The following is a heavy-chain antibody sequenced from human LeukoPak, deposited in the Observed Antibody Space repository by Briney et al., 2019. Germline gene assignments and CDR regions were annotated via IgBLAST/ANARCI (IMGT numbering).Heavy chain of an antibody. V-gene: IGHV7-4-1*02. CDR1: GYTFTSYA. CDR2: INTNTGNP. Sequence: GASVKVSCKASGYTFTSYAMNWVRQAPGQGLEWMGWINTNTGNPTYAQGFTRRFVFSLDTSVSTAYLQISSLKAEYTAVYYCVRTPALYDYVWGTPGLLDYWGQGTLVTVSS. J-gene: IGHJ4*02. CDR3: VRTPALYDYVWGTPGLLDY. D-gene: IGHD3-16*01.